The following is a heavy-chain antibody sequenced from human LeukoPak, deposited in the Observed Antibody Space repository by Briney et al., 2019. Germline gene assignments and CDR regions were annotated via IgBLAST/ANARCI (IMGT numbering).Heavy chain of an antibody. CDR1: GFTFNNYA. CDR2: ITGSGAYT. CDR3: LRGDRRDY. J-gene: IGHJ4*02. V-gene: IGHV3-23*01. Sequence: GGSLRLSCTASGFTFNNYAMTWVRQAPGKGLEWVSAITGSGAYTNYADSVKGRFTISRDNAKDSLYLQMNSLRVEDTAVYYCLRGDRRDYWGQGTLVTVSS.